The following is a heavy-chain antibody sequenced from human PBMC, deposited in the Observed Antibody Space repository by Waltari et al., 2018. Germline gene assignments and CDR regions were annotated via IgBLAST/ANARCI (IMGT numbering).Heavy chain of an antibody. D-gene: IGHD3-3*01. CDR2: ISSSSSYI. CDR3: ARDSGDFWSAGGGFDY. Sequence: EVQLVESGGGLVKPGGSLRLSCAASGVTFSSYSLNWVRQAPGKGLEWVSSISSSSSYIYYADSVKGRFTISRDNAKNSLYLQMNSLRAEDTAVYYCARDSGDFWSAGGGFDYWGQGTLVTVSS. CDR1: GVTFSSYS. J-gene: IGHJ4*02. V-gene: IGHV3-21*01.